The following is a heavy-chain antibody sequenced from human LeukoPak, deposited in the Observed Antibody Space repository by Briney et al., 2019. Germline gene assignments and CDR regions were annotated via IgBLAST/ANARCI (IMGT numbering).Heavy chain of an antibody. CDR2: IYTRGTT. V-gene: IGHV4-61*09. J-gene: IGHJ6*03. D-gene: IGHD5-18*01. Sequence: SETLSLTCTVSGGSIRSGSYYWSWIRQPAGKGLEWIGHIYTRGTTNYNPSVKSRVTVSLDTSKNQISLKPSSVTAADTAIYYCARVYTVMGATTVDHYHYYMDVWGKGTTVTVSS. CDR3: ARVYTVMGATTVDHYHYYMDV. CDR1: GGSIRSGSYY.